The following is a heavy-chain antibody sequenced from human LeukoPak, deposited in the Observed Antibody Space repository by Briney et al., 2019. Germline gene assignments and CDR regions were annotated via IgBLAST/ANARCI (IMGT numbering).Heavy chain of an antibody. V-gene: IGHV3-30*04. CDR3: ASSWGTAAPFDY. D-gene: IGHD6-13*01. J-gene: IGHJ4*02. CDR2: ISYNGSNK. Sequence: GGSLRLSCAASGFTFSSYAMHWVRQAPGKGLEWVAVISYNGSNKYYADSVKGRFTISRDNSKNTLYLQMNSLRAEDTAVYYCASSWGTAAPFDYWGRGTLVTVSS. CDR1: GFTFSSYA.